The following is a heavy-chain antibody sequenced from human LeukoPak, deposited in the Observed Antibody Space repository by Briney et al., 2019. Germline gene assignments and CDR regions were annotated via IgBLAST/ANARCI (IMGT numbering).Heavy chain of an antibody. CDR3: ARLNGFSNWFDP. CDR2: IYNSGTT. Sequence: GGSLRLSCAASGFTVSSNYMTWVRQAPGKGLEWVSVIYNSGTTSYADSVKGRFTISRDNSKNTLYLQMNSLRAEDTAVYYCARLNGFSNWFDPWGQGTLVTVSS. V-gene: IGHV3-53*01. J-gene: IGHJ5*02. D-gene: IGHD2-8*01. CDR1: GFTVSSNY.